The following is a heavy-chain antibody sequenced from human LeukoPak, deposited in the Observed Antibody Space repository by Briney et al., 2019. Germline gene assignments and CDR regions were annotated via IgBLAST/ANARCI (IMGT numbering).Heavy chain of an antibody. J-gene: IGHJ5*02. D-gene: IGHD6-6*01. CDR3: ARTGASMAARRLVWFDP. Sequence: SETLSLTCTVSGYSISSGYYWGWIRQPPGKGLEWIGSIYHSGSTYYNLSLKSRVTISVDTSKNQFSLKLSSVTAADTAVYYCARTGASMAARRLVWFDPWGQGTLVTVSS. CDR2: IYHSGST. CDR1: GYSISSGYY. V-gene: IGHV4-38-2*02.